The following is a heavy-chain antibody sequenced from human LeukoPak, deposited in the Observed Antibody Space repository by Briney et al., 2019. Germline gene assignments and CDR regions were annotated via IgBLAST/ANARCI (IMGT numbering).Heavy chain of an antibody. CDR3: AKFFACGGDCSLPYYFDY. V-gene: IGHV3-23*01. Sequence: PGGSLRLSCAASGFTFSSYAMSWVRQAPGKGLEWVSSISGSGGSTYYADSVKGRVTISRDNSKTTLYLQMNSLRAEDTAIYYCAKFFACGGDCSLPYYFDYWGQGTLVTVSS. CDR1: GFTFSSYA. D-gene: IGHD2-21*02. CDR2: ISGSGGST. J-gene: IGHJ4*02.